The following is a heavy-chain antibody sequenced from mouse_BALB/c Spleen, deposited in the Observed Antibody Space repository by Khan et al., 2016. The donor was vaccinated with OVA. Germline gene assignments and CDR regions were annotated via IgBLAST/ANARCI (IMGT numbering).Heavy chain of an antibody. CDR2: IWAGGST. CDR1: GFSLTSYG. CDR3: ARDYGSSFEYFDV. D-gene: IGHD1-1*01. V-gene: IGHV2-9*02. Sequence: QVQLKESGPGLVAPSQSLSITCTVSGFSLTSYGVYWVRQPPGKGLEWLGLIWAGGSTNYNSAFMSRLTINKDNSKSQVFLTMNSLESDDTAMYYFARDYGSSFEYFDVWGAGTTVTVSS. J-gene: IGHJ1*01.